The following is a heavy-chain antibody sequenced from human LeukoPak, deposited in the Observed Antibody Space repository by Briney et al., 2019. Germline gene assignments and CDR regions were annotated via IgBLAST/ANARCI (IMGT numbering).Heavy chain of an antibody. CDR3: ARAIVVVPAARPPYGMDV. CDR1: GYTFTGYY. CDR2: INPNSGGT. Sequence: ASVKVSCKASGYTFTGYYMHWVRQAPGQGLEWMGWINPNSGGTNYAQKFQGRVTMTTDTSTSTAYMELRSLRSDDTAVYYCARAIVVVPAARPPYGMDVWGQGTTVTVSS. J-gene: IGHJ6*02. D-gene: IGHD2-2*01. V-gene: IGHV1-2*02.